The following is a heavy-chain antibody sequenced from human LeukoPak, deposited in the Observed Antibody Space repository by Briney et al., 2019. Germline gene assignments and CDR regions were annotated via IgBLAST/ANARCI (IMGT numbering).Heavy chain of an antibody. CDR2: IIPGGGST. CDR3: AREESGGYFDY. J-gene: IGHJ4*02. V-gene: IGHV1-46*01. Sequence: ASVKVSCKASGYTFTNYLLHWVRQAPGQGLEWVGRIIPGGGSTNYAQKFRDRVTMTRDTSTSTVYMDLSSLRSEDTAMYFCAREESGGYFDYWGQGTLVTVSS. D-gene: IGHD2-8*02. CDR1: GYTFTNYL.